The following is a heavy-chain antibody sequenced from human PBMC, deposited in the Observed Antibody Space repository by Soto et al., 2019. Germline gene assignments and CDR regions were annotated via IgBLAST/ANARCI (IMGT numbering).Heavy chain of an antibody. Sequence: QVQLVQSGAEVKKPGSSVKVSCKASGATFSSYTISWVRQAPGQGLEWMGRIIPILGIANYAQKFQGRVTITADKSTSTAYMELSSLRSEDTAVYYCARDGNGYYYMDVWGKGTTVTVSS. J-gene: IGHJ6*03. D-gene: IGHD1-1*01. CDR2: IIPILGIA. CDR1: GATFSSYT. CDR3: ARDGNGYYYMDV. V-gene: IGHV1-69*08.